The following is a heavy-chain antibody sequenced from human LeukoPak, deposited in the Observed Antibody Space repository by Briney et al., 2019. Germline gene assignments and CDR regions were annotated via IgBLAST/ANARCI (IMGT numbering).Heavy chain of an antibody. V-gene: IGHV3-23*01. CDR3: ANPLLYSSSWQLFDY. CDR1: GFTFSSYV. CDR2: ISGSGGGT. Sequence: GGSLRLSCAASGFTFSSYVMNWVRQAPGEGLEWVSAISGSGGGTYYAASVKGRFTISRDNSKNTLYLQMNSLRAEDTAVYYCANPLLYSSSWQLFDYWGQGTLVTVSS. J-gene: IGHJ4*02. D-gene: IGHD6-13*01.